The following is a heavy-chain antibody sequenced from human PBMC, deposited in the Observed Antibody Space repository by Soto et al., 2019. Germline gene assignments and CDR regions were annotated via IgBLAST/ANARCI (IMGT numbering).Heavy chain of an antibody. CDR3: AHIPNYYQYDWFDP. J-gene: IGHJ5*02. CDR2: IYWDDDK. D-gene: IGHD3-16*01. CDR1: GFSLTTRGVG. V-gene: IGHV2-5*02. Sequence: QITLKESGPPLVKPTQTLTLTCTFSGFSLTTRGVGVGWIRQPPGKALECLALIYWDDDKRYSPSLQSRLTLPEDPSKNQVVLTMTNVDPVDTATYYCAHIPNYYQYDWFDPWGQGTLVSVSS.